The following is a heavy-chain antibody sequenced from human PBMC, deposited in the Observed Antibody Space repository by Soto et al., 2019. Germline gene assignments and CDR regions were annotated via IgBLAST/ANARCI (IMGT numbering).Heavy chain of an antibody. CDR2: ISNDGSIT. V-gene: IGHV3-23*01. J-gene: IGHJ5*02. CDR3: AKWSGFGDA. Sequence: GGSLRLSCAASGFSFGSNAMAWVRQAPGERLQWISGISNDGSITFYVDFVKGRFTISRDTSRNTLYLQMDSLRVEDTALYFCAKWSGFGDAWGQGTLVTVSS. D-gene: IGHD3-10*01. CDR1: GFSFGSNA.